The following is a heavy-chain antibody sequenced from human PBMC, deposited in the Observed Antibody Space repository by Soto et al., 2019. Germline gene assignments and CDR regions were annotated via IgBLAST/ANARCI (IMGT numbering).Heavy chain of an antibody. Sequence: SETLSLTCTVSGGSITTAGYSWSWIRQPPGKALEWIGYVYHTGNAYPKPSLKSRVTISLDRSKNQFSLKMTSVTAADTALYYCDSSPFYYYGLDVWGQGTTVTVSS. J-gene: IGHJ6*02. CDR3: DSSPFYYYGLDV. CDR1: GGSITTAGYS. V-gene: IGHV4-30-2*01. CDR2: VYHTGNA.